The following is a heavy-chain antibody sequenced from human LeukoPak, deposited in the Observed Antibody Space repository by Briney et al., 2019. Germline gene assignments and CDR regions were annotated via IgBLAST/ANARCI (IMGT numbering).Heavy chain of an antibody. V-gene: IGHV3-23*01. D-gene: IGHD4-11*01. Sequence: PGGSLRLSCAASGFTFSSYAMSWVRQAPGKGLQWVSFISGGGGTTYYADSVKGRFTVSRDNSKNTLYLQMNSLRAEDTAVYYCARKDYQKSAAFDIWGRGTMVTVSS. CDR2: ISGGGGTT. J-gene: IGHJ3*02. CDR1: GFTFSSYA. CDR3: ARKDYQKSAAFDI.